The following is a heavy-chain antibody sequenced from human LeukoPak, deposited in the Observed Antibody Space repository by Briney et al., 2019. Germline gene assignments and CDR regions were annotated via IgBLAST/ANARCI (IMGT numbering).Heavy chain of an antibody. D-gene: IGHD1-26*01. J-gene: IGHJ4*02. CDR2: IYRANT. CDR3: ARHYSGSYYGYFDY. Sequence: PSETLSLTCTVSGGSINDVNHYWGWIRQPPGKGLQWVASIYRANTFYSPSLKSRLTISVDTSKNQISLKVYSVTAADTAVYYCARHYSGSYYGYFDYWGQGTLVTVSS. V-gene: IGHV4-39*07. CDR1: GGSINDVNHY.